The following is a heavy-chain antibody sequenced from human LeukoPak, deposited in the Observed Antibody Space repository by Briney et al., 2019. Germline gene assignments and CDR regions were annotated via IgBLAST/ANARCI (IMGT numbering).Heavy chain of an antibody. Sequence: GGTLRLSCAASGFTFSSYGMSWVRQAPGKGREWVSAIRGVGGSTYYADSVKGRFTISRDNAKNSLYLQMNSLRAEDTAVYYCARAGSGRSPDWFDPWGQGTLVTVSS. J-gene: IGHJ5*02. CDR3: ARAGSGRSPDWFDP. CDR1: GFTFSSYG. D-gene: IGHD1-26*01. CDR2: IRGVGGST. V-gene: IGHV3-23*01.